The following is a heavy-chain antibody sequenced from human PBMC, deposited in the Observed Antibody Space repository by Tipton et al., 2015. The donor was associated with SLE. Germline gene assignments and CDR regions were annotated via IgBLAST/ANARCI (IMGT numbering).Heavy chain of an antibody. CDR2: IYHSGST. Sequence: PSLTCTVSGHSISTTYYWGWIRQPPGKGLEWIGNIYHSGSTFYNPSLESRVTLSVDTSKNQFSLKLSSVTAADTAVYYCARSYANLYYFDYWGQGTLVTVSS. D-gene: IGHD1-26*01. CDR3: ARSYANLYYFDY. J-gene: IGHJ4*02. CDR1: GHSISTTYY. V-gene: IGHV4-38-2*02.